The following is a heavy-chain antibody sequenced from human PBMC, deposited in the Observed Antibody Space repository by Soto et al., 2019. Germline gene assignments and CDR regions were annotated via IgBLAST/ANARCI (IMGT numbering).Heavy chain of an antibody. CDR1: GVSISSYY. D-gene: IGHD6-19*01. J-gene: IGHJ3*02. CDR3: ARDFKLDGSSGWYAFDI. Sequence: PSETLSLTCTVSGVSISSYYWGWIRQPPGKGLEWIGYIYYSESTKYNPSLKSRVTISVDTSKNQFSLKLNSVTAADTAVYYCARDFKLDGSSGWYAFDIWGPGTMVTVSS. CDR2: IYYSEST. V-gene: IGHV4-59*01.